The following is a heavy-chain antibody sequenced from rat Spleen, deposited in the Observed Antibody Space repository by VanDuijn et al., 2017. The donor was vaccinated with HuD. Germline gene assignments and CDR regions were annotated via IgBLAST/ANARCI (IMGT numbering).Heavy chain of an antibody. V-gene: IGHV5S13*01. J-gene: IGHJ2*01. D-gene: IGHD1-11*01. CDR1: GFTFSDYS. CDR2: ISNVGGDT. Sequence: EVQLVESGGGLVQPGRSLKLSCAASGFTFSDYSMAWVRQAPTKGLEWVASISNVGGDTHYRDSVKGRFTVSRDNAKATLYLQMDSLRSEDTATYYCTRLDYGGSYFDYWGQGVMVTVSS. CDR3: TRLDYGGSYFDY.